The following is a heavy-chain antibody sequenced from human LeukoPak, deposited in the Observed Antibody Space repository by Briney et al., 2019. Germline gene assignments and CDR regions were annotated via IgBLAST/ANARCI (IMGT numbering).Heavy chain of an antibody. Sequence: PSETLSLTCTVSGGSISSYYWSWTRQPAGKGLEWIGRIYTSGSTNYNPSLKSRVTMSVDTSKNQFSLKLSSVTAADTAVYYCAREPEVSGIYYFDYWGQGTLVTVSS. CDR2: IYTSGST. CDR3: AREPEVSGIYYFDY. V-gene: IGHV4-4*07. J-gene: IGHJ4*02. D-gene: IGHD3-16*02. CDR1: GGSISSYY.